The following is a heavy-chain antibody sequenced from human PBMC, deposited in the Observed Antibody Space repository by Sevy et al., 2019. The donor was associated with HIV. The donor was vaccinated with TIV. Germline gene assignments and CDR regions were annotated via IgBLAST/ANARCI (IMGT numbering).Heavy chain of an antibody. CDR3: ARKYDSSGYFDY. J-gene: IGHJ4*02. V-gene: IGHV3-23*01. D-gene: IGHD3-22*01. CDR2: ISGSGGSGDKT. CDR1: GFTFSSYA. Sequence: GGSLRLSCAASGFTFSSYAMNWVRQAPGKGLGWVSGISGSGGSGDKTNYADSVKGRFTISRDDSKNSLYLQLNSLRAEDTAIYYCARKYDSSGYFDYWGQGTLVTVSS.